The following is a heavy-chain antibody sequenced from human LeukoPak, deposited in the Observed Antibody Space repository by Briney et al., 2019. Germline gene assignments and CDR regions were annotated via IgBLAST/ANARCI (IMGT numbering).Heavy chain of an antibody. J-gene: IGHJ6*03. CDR2: IYHSGST. Sequence: SETLSLTCTVSGYSISSGYYWGWIRQPPGKGLEWIGSIYHSGSTYYNPSLKSRVTISVDTSKNQFSLKLSSVTAADTAVYYCARRATMVRGAVYYYYYMDVWGKGTTVTVSS. V-gene: IGHV4-38-2*02. CDR1: GYSISSGYY. D-gene: IGHD3-10*01. CDR3: ARRATMVRGAVYYYYYMDV.